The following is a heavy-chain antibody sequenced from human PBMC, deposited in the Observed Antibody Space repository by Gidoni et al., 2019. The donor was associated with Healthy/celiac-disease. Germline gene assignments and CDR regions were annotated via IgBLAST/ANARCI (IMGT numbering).Heavy chain of an antibody. CDR3: ARTSRYSGSYYYYYGMDV. Sequence: EVQLVESGGGLIQPGGSLRLSCAASGFTVSSNYMSWVRQAPGKGLEWVSVIYSGGSTYDADSVKGRFTISRDNSKNTLYLQMNSLRAEDTAVYYCARTSRYSGSYYYYYGMDVWGQGTTVTVSS. V-gene: IGHV3-53*01. CDR2: IYSGGST. D-gene: IGHD1-26*01. J-gene: IGHJ6*02. CDR1: GFTVSSNY.